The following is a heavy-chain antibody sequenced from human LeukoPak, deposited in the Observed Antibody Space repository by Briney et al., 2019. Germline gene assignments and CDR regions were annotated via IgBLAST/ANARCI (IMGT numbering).Heavy chain of an antibody. CDR2: INPNSGGT. CDR3: ARERSMVRGVSWFDP. Sequence: ASVKVSCKASGYTFTGYYMHWVRQAPGQGLEWMGWINPNSGGTNYAQKFQGWVTMTRDTSISTAYMELSRLRSDDTAVYYCARERSMVRGVSWFDPWGQGTLVTVSS. CDR1: GYTFTGYY. D-gene: IGHD3-10*01. V-gene: IGHV1-2*04. J-gene: IGHJ5*02.